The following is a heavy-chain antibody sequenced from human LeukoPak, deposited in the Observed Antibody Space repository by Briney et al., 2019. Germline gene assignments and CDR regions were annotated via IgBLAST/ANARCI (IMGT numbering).Heavy chain of an antibody. CDR2: INQDGSLK. CDR3: ARDLRTGYTYGYPLDY. V-gene: IGHV3-7*01. CDR1: GLTFSSYW. D-gene: IGHD5-18*01. Sequence: SLSLSCAASGLTFSSYWMTWVRQAPGKGLEWVANINQDGSLKYYVDSVKGGFTISRDNAKNSLYLHMNSLRADDTAFYYCARDLRTGYTYGYPLDYWGQGTLVTVSS. J-gene: IGHJ4*02.